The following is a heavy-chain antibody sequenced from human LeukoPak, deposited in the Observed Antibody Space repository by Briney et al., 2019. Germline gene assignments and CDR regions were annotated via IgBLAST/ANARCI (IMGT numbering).Heavy chain of an antibody. V-gene: IGHV3-30*02. J-gene: IGHJ4*02. Sequence: GGSLRLSCAASGFTFSSYDLHWVRQAPGKGLEWVTFIRSDGSNKYYADSVKGRFTISRDNAKNSLYLQMNSLRAEDTAVYYCARWTTVVTPAFDYWGQGTLVTVSS. CDR1: GFTFSSYD. CDR2: IRSDGSNK. CDR3: ARWTTVVTPAFDY. D-gene: IGHD4-23*01.